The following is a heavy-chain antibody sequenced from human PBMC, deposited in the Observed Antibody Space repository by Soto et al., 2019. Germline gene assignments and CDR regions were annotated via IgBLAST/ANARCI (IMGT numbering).Heavy chain of an antibody. CDR2: INTYNGMT. V-gene: IGHV1-18*01. D-gene: IGHD5-12*01. CDR1: GYTFINYH. J-gene: IGHJ4*02. CDR3: AKSLRGEMATD. Sequence: QVQLVQSGGEVKKPGASVTVSCEASGYTFINYHITWVRQAPGQGLEWMAWINTYNGMTDYAQRFQGRVTMTRDTSTSTAYMELRNLGSDDTAVYFCAKSLRGEMATDWGQGTLVTVSS.